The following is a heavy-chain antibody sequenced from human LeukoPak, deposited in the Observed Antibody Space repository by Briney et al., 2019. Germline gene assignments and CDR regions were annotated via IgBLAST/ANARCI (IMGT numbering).Heavy chain of an antibody. CDR2: ISGSGDST. J-gene: IGHJ4*02. Sequence: PGGSLRLSCAASGFTVSSNYMSWVRQAPGKGLEWVSGISGSGDSTSYADSVKGRFTIFRDNSKNTVYLQMNSLRAEDTAVYYCAKERGYNYFDYWGQGTLVTVSS. V-gene: IGHV3-23*01. CDR3: AKERGYNYFDY. D-gene: IGHD5-24*01. CDR1: GFTVSSNY.